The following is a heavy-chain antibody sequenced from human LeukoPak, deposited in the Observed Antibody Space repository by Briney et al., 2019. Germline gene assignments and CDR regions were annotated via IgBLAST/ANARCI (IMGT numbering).Heavy chain of an antibody. CDR1: GYTFTGYY. V-gene: IGHV1-2*02. CDR2: INPSSGGT. CDR3: ARQPPGYCSGGSCYGDWFDP. J-gene: IGHJ5*02. Sequence: GASVKVSCKASGYTFTGYYMRWVRQAPGQGLEWMGWINPSSGGTNYAQKFQGRVTMTRDTSISTAYMELSRLRSDDTAVYYCARQPPGYCSGGSCYGDWFDPWGQGTLVTVSS. D-gene: IGHD2-15*01.